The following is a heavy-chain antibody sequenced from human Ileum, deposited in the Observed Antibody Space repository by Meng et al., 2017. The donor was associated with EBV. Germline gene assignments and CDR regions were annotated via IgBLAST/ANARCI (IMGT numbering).Heavy chain of an antibody. D-gene: IGHD6-25*01. V-gene: IGHV4-4*02. CDR2: IHDTGGA. Sequence: QVQLQESGPRLLKPSGTLSLTCAVSGGSISSGNYWSWVRQRPGKGLEWIGQIHDTGGANYNPSLQSRVTISVDKSKNQFSLNLNSVTAADTAVYYCARHSGYNQGYWGQGTLVTVSS. CDR1: GGSISSGNY. J-gene: IGHJ4*02. CDR3: ARHSGYNQGY.